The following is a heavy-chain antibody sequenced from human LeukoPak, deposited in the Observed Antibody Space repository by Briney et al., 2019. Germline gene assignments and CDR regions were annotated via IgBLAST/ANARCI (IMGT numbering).Heavy chain of an antibody. CDR2: INAGTGNR. V-gene: IGHV1-3*01. D-gene: IGHD6-13*01. Sequence: ASVKVSCKASGYTFTTYVMHWVRQARGQRLEWMGWINAGTGNRKYSQKFQDRVTITSDTSASTVYMEMSSLRSEDTAVYYCARAPRDSSSWYVYWGQGTLVTVSS. CDR1: GYTFTTYV. CDR3: ARAPRDSSSWYVY. J-gene: IGHJ4*02.